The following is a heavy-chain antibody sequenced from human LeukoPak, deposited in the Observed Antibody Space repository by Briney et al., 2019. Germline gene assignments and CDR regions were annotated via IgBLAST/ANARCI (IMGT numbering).Heavy chain of an antibody. J-gene: IGHJ4*02. CDR2: IIPIFGTA. CDR3: ARSSSSGTRHDY. V-gene: IGHV1-69*13. CDR1: GYTFTSYA. Sequence: ASVKVSCKASGYTFTSYAISWVRQAPGQGLEWMGGIIPIFGTANYAQKFQGRVTITADESTSTAYMELSSLRSEDTAVYYCARSSSSGTRHDYWGQGTLVTVSS. D-gene: IGHD3-22*01.